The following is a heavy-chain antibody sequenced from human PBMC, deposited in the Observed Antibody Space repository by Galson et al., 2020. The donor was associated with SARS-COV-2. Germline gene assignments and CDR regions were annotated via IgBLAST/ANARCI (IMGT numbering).Heavy chain of an antibody. CDR3: ARSSIAAAATGWFDP. V-gene: IGHV4-4*02. CDR1: GGSISSSNW. J-gene: IGHJ5*02. D-gene: IGHD6-13*01. CDR2: IYHSGST. Sequence: SETLSLTCAVSGGSISSSNWWSWVRQPPGKGLEWIGEIYHSGSTNYNPSLKSRVTISVDKSKNQFSLKLSSVTAADTAVYYCARSSIAAAATGWFDPWGQGTLVTVSS.